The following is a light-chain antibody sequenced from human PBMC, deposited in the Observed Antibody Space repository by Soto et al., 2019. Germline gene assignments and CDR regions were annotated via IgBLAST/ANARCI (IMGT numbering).Light chain of an antibody. CDR2: AAS. J-gene: IGKJ2*01. Sequence: DIQMTQSPSSLSASVGDRVTITCRASQDIRNDLGWYQQKPGKAPKRLIYAASSLQSGVPSRFSGSASGTEFTLTISGLQPDDFATYYCQQYNSYSVYTFGQGTKLEIK. CDR1: QDIRND. V-gene: IGKV1-17*01. CDR3: QQYNSYSVYT.